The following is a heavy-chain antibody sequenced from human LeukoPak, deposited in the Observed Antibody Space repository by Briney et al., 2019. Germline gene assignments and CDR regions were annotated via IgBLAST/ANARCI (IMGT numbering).Heavy chain of an antibody. CDR2: IYASGST. CDR1: GGSISTYY. CDR3: ARDMGGGNSYFDY. V-gene: IGHV4-4*07. J-gene: IGHJ4*02. Sequence: SETLSLTCTVTGGSISTYYWSWIRQPAGKGLEWIGRIYASGSTNYNPSLKSRVTMSVDTSKNQFSLKLSSVTAADTAVYYCARDMGGGNSYFDYWGQGTLVTVSS. D-gene: IGHD4-23*01.